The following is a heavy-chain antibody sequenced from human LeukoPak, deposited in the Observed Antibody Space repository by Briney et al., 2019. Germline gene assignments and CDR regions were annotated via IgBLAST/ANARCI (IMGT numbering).Heavy chain of an antibody. CDR2: IVSNECST. Sequence: TGRSQTLFYSASGFTLSSSAMQCARHAAGDGMEYVLAIVSNECSTYYADSVKGRFTNSRDNSKNTLYLQMSSLRAEDTAVYYCVKPSGYSGYGYFFDYWGEGTLVTVSS. D-gene: IGHD5-12*01. CDR1: GFTLSSSA. CDR3: VKPSGYSGYGYFFDY. V-gene: IGHV3-64D*06. J-gene: IGHJ4*02.